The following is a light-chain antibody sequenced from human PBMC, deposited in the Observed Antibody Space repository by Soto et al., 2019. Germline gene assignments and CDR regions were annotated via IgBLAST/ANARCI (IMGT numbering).Light chain of an antibody. Sequence: EILLTQSLGTLSLSPEERATLSCRASQSVGSYLAWYQQKAGQAPRLLIYGASTRATGIPARFSGSGSGTEFTLTISSLQSEDFAVYYCQQYSIWRTFGQGTKVDIK. V-gene: IGKV3-15*01. J-gene: IGKJ1*01. CDR3: QQYSIWRT. CDR1: QSVGSY. CDR2: GAS.